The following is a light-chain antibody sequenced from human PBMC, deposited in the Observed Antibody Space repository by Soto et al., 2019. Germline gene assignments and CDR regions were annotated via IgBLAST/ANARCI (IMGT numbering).Light chain of an antibody. J-gene: IGLJ2*01. CDR3: SSYAGSNTVV. CDR1: SSDVGGYNY. V-gene: IGLV2-8*01. Sequence: QSALTQPPSASGSPGQSVTISCTGTSSDVGGYNYVSWYQQQSGKAPKLILYEVSKRPSGVPDRFSGSKSGNTSSLTVSGLQAEDEADYYCSSYAGSNTVVFGGGTKLTVL. CDR2: EVS.